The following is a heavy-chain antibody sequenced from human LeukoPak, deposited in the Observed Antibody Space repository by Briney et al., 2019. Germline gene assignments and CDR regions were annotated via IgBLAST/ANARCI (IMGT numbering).Heavy chain of an antibody. CDR3: ASRRDGYNAFDI. Sequence: PGGSLRLACVAFGFTFRNYWMHWVRQVPGKGLVWVSRIKSDGIGTNYADSVKGRFTISRDNAENTLYLQMNSLRAEDTAVYYCASRRDGYNAFDIWGQGTMVTVSS. J-gene: IGHJ3*02. CDR2: IKSDGIGT. D-gene: IGHD5-24*01. V-gene: IGHV3-74*01. CDR1: GFTFRNYW.